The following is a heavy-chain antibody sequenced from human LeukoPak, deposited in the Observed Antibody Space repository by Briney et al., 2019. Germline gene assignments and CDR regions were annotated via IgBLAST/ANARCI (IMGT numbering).Heavy chain of an antibody. Sequence: GGSLGLSCAASGFTFSSYWMSWVRQPPGKGLEWVANIKQDGSEKYYVDSVKGRFTISRDNAKNSLYLQMNSLRAEDTAVYYCARDRVDSSGWYQVYWGQGTLVTVSS. CDR3: ARDRVDSSGWYQVY. V-gene: IGHV3-7*03. D-gene: IGHD6-19*01. CDR2: IKQDGSEK. J-gene: IGHJ4*02. CDR1: GFTFSSYW.